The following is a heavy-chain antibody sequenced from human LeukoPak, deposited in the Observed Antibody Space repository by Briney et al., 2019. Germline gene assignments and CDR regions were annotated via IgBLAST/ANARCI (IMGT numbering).Heavy chain of an antibody. D-gene: IGHD3-22*01. CDR1: GGSISSYY. V-gene: IGHV4-59*01. CDR3: ARFALLNYYDSSGYENDAFDI. Sequence: PSETLSLTCTVSGGSISSYYWSWIRQPPGKGLEWIGYIYYSGSTNYNPSLKSRVTISIDTSKNQFSLKLSSVTAADTAVYYCARFALLNYYDSSGYENDAFDIWGQGTMVTVSS. J-gene: IGHJ3*02. CDR2: IYYSGST.